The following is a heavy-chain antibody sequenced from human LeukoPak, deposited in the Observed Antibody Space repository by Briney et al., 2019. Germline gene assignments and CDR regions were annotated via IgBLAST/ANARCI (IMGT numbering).Heavy chain of an antibody. CDR3: AWGSGSYYYFDY. J-gene: IGHJ4*02. D-gene: IGHD3-10*01. CDR2: MNPNSGNT. V-gene: IGHV1-8*01. Sequence: ASVKVSCKASGYTFTSYDINWVRQATGQGLEWMGWMNPNSGNTGYAQKFQGRVTMTRNTSISTAYMELSSLRSEDTAVYYCAWGSGSYYYFDYWGQGTLVTVSS. CDR1: GYTFTSYD.